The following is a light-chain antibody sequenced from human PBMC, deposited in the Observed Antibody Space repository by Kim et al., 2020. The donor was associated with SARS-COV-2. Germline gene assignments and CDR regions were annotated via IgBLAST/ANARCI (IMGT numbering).Light chain of an antibody. CDR1: QSVSSY. CDR2: DAS. CDR3: QQRSNWPPVT. Sequence: EIVLTQSPATLSLSPGERATLSCRASQSVSSYLAWYQQKPGQAPRLLIYDASNRATGILVRFSGSGSGTDFTLTISSLEPEDFAVYYCQQRSNWPPVTFGGGTKVDIK. J-gene: IGKJ4*01. V-gene: IGKV3-11*01.